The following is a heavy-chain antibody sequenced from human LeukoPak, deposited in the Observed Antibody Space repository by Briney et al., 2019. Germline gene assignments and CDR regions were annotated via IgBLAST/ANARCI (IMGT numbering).Heavy chain of an antibody. D-gene: IGHD3-10*01. Sequence: HGESLKISCKGSGYSFTSYWIGWVRQMPGKGLEWMGIIYPGDSETRYSPSFQGQVTISADKSINTAYLHWSSLKASDTAMYYCARRGFGSGNDYYDYWGQGTLVTVSS. J-gene: IGHJ4*02. CDR2: IYPGDSET. CDR3: ARRGFGSGNDYYDY. V-gene: IGHV5-51*01. CDR1: GYSFTSYW.